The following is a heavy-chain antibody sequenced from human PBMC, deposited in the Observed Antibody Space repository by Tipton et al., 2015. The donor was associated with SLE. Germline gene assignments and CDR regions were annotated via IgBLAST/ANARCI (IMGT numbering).Heavy chain of an antibody. V-gene: IGHV3-23*01. Sequence: SLRLSCAASGFTFSSYAMSWVRQAPGKGLEWVSAISGSGGSTYCADSVKGRFTISRDNSKNTLYLQMNSLRAEDTAVYYCAKDRGAQWYGDIQGYFDLWGRGTLVTVSS. J-gene: IGHJ2*01. CDR2: ISGSGGST. CDR3: AKDRGAQWYGDIQGYFDL. D-gene: IGHD4-17*01. CDR1: GFTFSSYA.